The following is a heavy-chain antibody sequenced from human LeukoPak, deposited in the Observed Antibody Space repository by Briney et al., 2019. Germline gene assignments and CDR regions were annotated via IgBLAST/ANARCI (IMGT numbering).Heavy chain of an antibody. J-gene: IGHJ4*02. CDR2: IYYSGST. Sequence: SETLSLTCTVSGGSISSYYWSWIRQPPGKGLEWIGSIYYSGSTYYNPSLKSRVTISVDTSKNQFSLKLSSVTAADTAVYYCASYVLRFLEWLLYFDYWGQGTLVTVSS. V-gene: IGHV4-59*05. CDR3: ASYVLRFLEWLLYFDY. CDR1: GGSISSYY. D-gene: IGHD3-3*01.